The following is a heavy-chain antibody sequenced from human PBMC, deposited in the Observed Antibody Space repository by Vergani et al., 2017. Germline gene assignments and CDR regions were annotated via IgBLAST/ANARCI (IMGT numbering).Heavy chain of an antibody. CDR1: GASVNSYY. CDR2: VSFRGDT. D-gene: IGHD3-10*01. J-gene: IGHJ4*02. V-gene: IGHV4-59*02. CDR3: ARSRIYYGAGSPDY. Sequence: QVKLQESGPGLVKPSETLSLTCTVSGASVNSYYWSWIRQPPGKGLEWMGYVSFRGDTLYDPSVKGRMTISLNTSSNQFSLYRTSVTAADTAVYYCARSRIYYGAGSPDYWGQGTLVTVSS.